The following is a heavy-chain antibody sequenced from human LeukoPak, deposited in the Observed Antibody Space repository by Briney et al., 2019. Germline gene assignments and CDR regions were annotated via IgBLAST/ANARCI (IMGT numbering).Heavy chain of an antibody. CDR1: GGSIRSSSYY. V-gene: IGHV4-39*02. CDR3: ARAIHDFWSGLGY. CDR2: IYYSGST. Sequence: PSETLCLTCTVSGGSIRSSSYYWGWIRQPPGKGLEWIGSIYYSGSTYYNPSLKSRVTISVDTSKNHFSLKVSSVTAADTAVYYCARAIHDFWSGLGYWGQGTLVTVSS. J-gene: IGHJ4*02. D-gene: IGHD3-3*01.